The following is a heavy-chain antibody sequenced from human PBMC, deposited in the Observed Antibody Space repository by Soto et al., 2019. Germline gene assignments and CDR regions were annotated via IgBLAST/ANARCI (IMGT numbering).Heavy chain of an antibody. CDR2: INHSGST. Sequence: SETLSLTCAVYGGSFSGYYWSWIRQPPGKGLEWIGEINHSGSTNYNPSLKSRVTKSVDTSKNQFSLKLIFVTAADTAVYYCAIRITMVRGVPYAFDIWGQGTMVTVSS. CDR1: GGSFSGYY. V-gene: IGHV4-34*01. CDR3: AIRITMVRGVPYAFDI. J-gene: IGHJ3*02. D-gene: IGHD3-10*01.